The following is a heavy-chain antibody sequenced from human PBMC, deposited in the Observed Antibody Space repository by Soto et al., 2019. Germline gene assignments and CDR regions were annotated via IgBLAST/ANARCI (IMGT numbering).Heavy chain of an antibody. Sequence: GGSLILSCAASGFTFSSYSMNWVRQAPGKGLEWVSSISSSSSYIYYADSVKGRFTISRDNAKNSLYLQMNSLRAEDTAVYYCACSYCSGGSCSYPYWGQGTLVTVSS. D-gene: IGHD2-15*01. V-gene: IGHV3-21*01. J-gene: IGHJ4*02. CDR2: ISSSSSYI. CDR3: ACSYCSGGSCSYPY. CDR1: GFTFSSYS.